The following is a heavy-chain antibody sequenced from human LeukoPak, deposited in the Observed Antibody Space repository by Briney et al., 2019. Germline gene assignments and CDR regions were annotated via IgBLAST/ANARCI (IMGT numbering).Heavy chain of an antibody. J-gene: IGHJ4*02. CDR2: IIGSVPST. V-gene: IGHV3-23*01. D-gene: IGHD5-12*01. CDR1: GFTFGNYA. CDR3: AKGGYDYVEVGYFDY. Sequence: GGSLRLSCAASGFTFGNYAMSWVRQTPGKGLEWVSHIIGSVPSTFYAEAVKGRFTISRDNSNNTLYLQMNSQRAGDTAVYYCAKGGYDYVEVGYFDYWGQGVLVTVSS.